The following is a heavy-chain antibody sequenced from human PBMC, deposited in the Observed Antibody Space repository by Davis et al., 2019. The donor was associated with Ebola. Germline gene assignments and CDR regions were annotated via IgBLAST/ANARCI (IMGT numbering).Heavy chain of an antibody. Sequence: GGSLRLSCAASGFTFSSYSMNWVRQAPGKGLEWVAVISYDGSNKYYADSVKGRFTISRDNAKNSLYLQMNSLRAEDTAVYYCARAGWDIVVVPAAHHTFDYWGQGTLVTVSS. CDR3: ARAGWDIVVVPAAHHTFDY. J-gene: IGHJ4*02. V-gene: IGHV3-30*03. CDR2: ISYDGSNK. D-gene: IGHD2-2*01. CDR1: GFTFSSYS.